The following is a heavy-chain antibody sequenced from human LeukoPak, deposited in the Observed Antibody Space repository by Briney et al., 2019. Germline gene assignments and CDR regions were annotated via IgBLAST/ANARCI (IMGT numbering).Heavy chain of an antibody. D-gene: IGHD4-23*01. Sequence: GGSLRLSCAASGFSVGNNYVTWVRQPPGKGLEWVSVIYTDGSTYYADSVKGRFIISRDSSKNTLYLQMNSLRAGDTAVYYCTDAVAGWGQGTLVTVPS. V-gene: IGHV3-53*05. J-gene: IGHJ4*02. CDR3: TDAVAG. CDR1: GFSVGNNY. CDR2: IYTDGST.